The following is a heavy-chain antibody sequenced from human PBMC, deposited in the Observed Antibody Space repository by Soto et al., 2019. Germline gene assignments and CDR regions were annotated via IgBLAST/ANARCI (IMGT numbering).Heavy chain of an antibody. CDR2: ISAYNGNT. V-gene: IGHV1-18*01. Sequence: QVQLVQSGAEVKKPGASVKVSCKASGYTFTSYGISWVRQAHGHGLEWMGWISAYNGNTNYAQKLQGRVTVTTDTSTSTAYVELRSVRSYDKAVSYCARGEVVEHLVVDYWRQGTLVTVSS. D-gene: IGHD1-1*01. CDR3: ARGEVVEHLVVDY. CDR1: GYTFTSYG. J-gene: IGHJ4*02.